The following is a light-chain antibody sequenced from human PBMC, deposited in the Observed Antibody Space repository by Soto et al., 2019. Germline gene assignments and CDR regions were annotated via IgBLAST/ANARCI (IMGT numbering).Light chain of an antibody. V-gene: IGLV2-14*01. CDR2: EVR. CDR3: SSFSSRNAVV. CDR1: SRDVGGYNL. J-gene: IGLJ2*01. Sequence: QSALTQPASVSGSPGQSITISCSGTSRDVGGYNLVSWYQQFPGKGPKLLIYEVRHRPSGVSYRFSGSKSVNTASLTISSLLPEDEAVYFCSSFSSRNAVVFGGGTKVTVL.